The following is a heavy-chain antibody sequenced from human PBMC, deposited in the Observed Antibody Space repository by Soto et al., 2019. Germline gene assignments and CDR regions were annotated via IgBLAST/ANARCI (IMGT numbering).Heavy chain of an antibody. Sequence: QVQLVQSGAEVKKPGASVKVSCKASGYTFTRHYIHWVRQAPGQGLEWMGIINSSGGHTYYAQKVQGRVTMISDTSTSTVYMELSSLRSEDTAVYYCARDLLAAGSDALDIWGQGTMVTVSS. CDR1: GYTFTRHY. CDR3: ARDLLAAGSDALDI. CDR2: INSSGGHT. V-gene: IGHV1-46*01. D-gene: IGHD6-13*01. J-gene: IGHJ3*02.